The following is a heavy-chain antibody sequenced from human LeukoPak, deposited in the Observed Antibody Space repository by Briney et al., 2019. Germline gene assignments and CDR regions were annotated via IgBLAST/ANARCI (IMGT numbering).Heavy chain of an antibody. CDR1: GFTVSSNY. CDR2: IYSGGST. D-gene: IGHD1-26*01. J-gene: IGHJ6*03. CDR3: ARDTTQYYYYMDV. Sequence: PGGSLRLSCAASGFTVSSNYMSWVRQAPGKGLEWVSVIYSGGSTYYADSVKGRFTISRDNSKNTLYLQMNSLRDEDTAVYYCARDTTQYYYYMDVWGKGTTVTVSS. V-gene: IGHV3-53*01.